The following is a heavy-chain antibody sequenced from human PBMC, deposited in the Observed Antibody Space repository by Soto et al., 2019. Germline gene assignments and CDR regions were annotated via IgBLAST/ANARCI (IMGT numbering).Heavy chain of an antibody. V-gene: IGHV4-61*08. CDR2: IYYSGST. CDR3: ERVQEGDYGDYVIAEYFKH. J-gene: IGHJ1*01. D-gene: IGHD4-17*01. Sequence: PSETLSLTCTVSGGSISTCDYYWSWIRQPPGKGLEWIGYIYYSGSTNYNPSLIGRVTISVDTSKNQFSLKLSSVTAADTAVYYCERVQEGDYGDYVIAEYFKHRGQGTLVTVSS. CDR1: GGSISTCDYY.